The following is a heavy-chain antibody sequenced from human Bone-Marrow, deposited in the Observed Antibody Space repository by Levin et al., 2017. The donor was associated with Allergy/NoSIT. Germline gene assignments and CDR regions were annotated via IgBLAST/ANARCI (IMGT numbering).Heavy chain of an antibody. CDR2: IRSKAYGGTT. CDR1: GFTFGDYA. D-gene: IGHD2-2*01. J-gene: IGHJ6*02. CDR3: TRVDVVGSYCSSTSCLDPYYYYYGMDV. V-gene: IGHV3-49*04. Sequence: GGSLRLSCTASGFTFGDYAMSWVRQAPGKGLEWVGFIRSKAYGGTTEYAASVKGRFTISRDDSKSIAYLQMNSLKTEDTAVYYCTRVDVVGSYCSSTSCLDPYYYYYGMDVWGQGTTVTVSS.